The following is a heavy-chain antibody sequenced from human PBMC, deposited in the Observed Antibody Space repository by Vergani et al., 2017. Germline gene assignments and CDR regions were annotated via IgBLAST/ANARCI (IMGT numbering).Heavy chain of an antibody. Sequence: QVQLVQSGAEVKKPGASVKVSCKASGYTFTSYYMHWVRQAPGQGLEWMGIINPSGGSTSYAQKFQGRVTMTRDTSTSTVYMELSSLRSEDTAVYYCARDYDILTGYSSFAFDIWGQGTMVTVSS. CDR2: INPSGGST. D-gene: IGHD3-9*01. CDR1: GYTFTSYY. CDR3: ARDYDILTGYSSFAFDI. J-gene: IGHJ3*02. V-gene: IGHV1-46*01.